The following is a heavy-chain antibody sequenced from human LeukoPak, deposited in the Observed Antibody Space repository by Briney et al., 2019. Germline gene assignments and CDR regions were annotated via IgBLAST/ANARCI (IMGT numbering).Heavy chain of an antibody. D-gene: IGHD3-10*01. J-gene: IGHJ6*03. CDR3: ARDPGTMLRGSRRGYDGNYYYMDV. V-gene: IGHV4-4*07. CDR1: GGSISSYY. CDR2: IFSSGST. Sequence: PSETLSLTCTVPGGSISSYYWSWIRQPAGKGLEWIGHIFSSGSTNYNPSLKSRVTISVDTSKNQFSLKLSSVIAADMAVYYCARDPGTMLRGSRRGYDGNYYYMDVWGKGTTVIISS.